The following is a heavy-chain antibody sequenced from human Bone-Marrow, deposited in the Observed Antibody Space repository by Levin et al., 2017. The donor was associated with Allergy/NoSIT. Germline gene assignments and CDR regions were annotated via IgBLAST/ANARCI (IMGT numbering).Heavy chain of an antibody. J-gene: IGHJ6*03. CDR2: IYTNGNT. V-gene: IGHV4-61*02. CDR1: GGAINSGSYY. CDR3: AREVDGTTLWYYYYMDV. Sequence: SETLSLTCTVSGGAINSGSYYWTWIRQSAGKGLEWVGRIYTNGNTNYNPSLKRRITIPVDTAKNQFFLNLTSVTAADTAVYFCAREVDGTTLWYYYYMDVWGKGTTVIVSS. D-gene: IGHD6-19*01.